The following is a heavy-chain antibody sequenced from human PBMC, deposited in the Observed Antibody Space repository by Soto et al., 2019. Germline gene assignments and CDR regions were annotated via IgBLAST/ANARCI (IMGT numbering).Heavy chain of an antibody. CDR3: ARLAGFFSDNSNRYLEH. J-gene: IGHJ1*01. V-gene: IGHV3-23*01. CDR1: GFTSREYA. Sequence: PGGSLRLSCAGSGFTSREYAMTWVRQAPGKGLEWVSALGGGGTTTYYADSVKGRFTISRDNSKSTMYLQMNSLRVEDTAVYYCARLAGFFSDNSNRYLEHWGRGTQVTVSS. D-gene: IGHD1-1*01. CDR2: LGGGGTTT.